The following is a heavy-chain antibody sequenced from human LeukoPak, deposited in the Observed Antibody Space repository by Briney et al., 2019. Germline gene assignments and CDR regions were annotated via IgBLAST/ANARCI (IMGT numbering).Heavy chain of an antibody. Sequence: ASVKVSCKASGYTFTGYYMHWVRQAPGQGLEWMGWINPNSGGTNYAQKFQGRVTMTRDTSISTAYMELSRLRSDDTAVYYCARVTLVGYGSGSLYYYYGMDVWGQGTTVTVSS. V-gene: IGHV1-2*02. J-gene: IGHJ6*02. CDR1: GYTFTGYY. D-gene: IGHD3-10*01. CDR3: ARVTLVGYGSGSLYYYYGMDV. CDR2: INPNSGGT.